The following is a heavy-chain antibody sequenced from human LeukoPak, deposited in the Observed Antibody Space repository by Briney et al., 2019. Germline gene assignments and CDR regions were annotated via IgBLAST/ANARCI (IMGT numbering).Heavy chain of an antibody. V-gene: IGHV3-9*03. Sequence: GGSLRLSCAASGFTFDDYAMHWVRQAPGKGLEWVSGISWNSGSIGYADSVKGRFTISRDNAKNSLYLQMNSLRAEDMALYYCAKDSTYYYGSGTFDPWGQGTLVTVSS. CDR1: GFTFDDYA. CDR2: ISWNSGSI. D-gene: IGHD3-10*01. CDR3: AKDSTYYYGSGTFDP. J-gene: IGHJ5*02.